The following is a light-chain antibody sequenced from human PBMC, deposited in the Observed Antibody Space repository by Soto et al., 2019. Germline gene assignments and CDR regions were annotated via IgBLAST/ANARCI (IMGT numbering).Light chain of an antibody. CDR3: SSYTSISTSCV. CDR1: SSDIGRYDF. CDR2: EVS. Sequence: QSALTQPASVSGSPGQSITISCTGTSSDIGRYDFVSWYQQHPGKAPKLIIYEVSHRPSGISDRFSGSKSVNTASLTIFGLQAEDASDYYCSSYTSISTSCVFGTGTKLTVL. J-gene: IGLJ1*01. V-gene: IGLV2-14*01.